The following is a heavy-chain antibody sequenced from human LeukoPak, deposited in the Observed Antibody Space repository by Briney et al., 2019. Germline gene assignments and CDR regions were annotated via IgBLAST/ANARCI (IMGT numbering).Heavy chain of an antibody. D-gene: IGHD4-23*01. Sequence: TSSETLSLTCAVYGGSFSGYYWSWIRQPPGKGLEWIGYIYYSGSTNYNPSLKSRVTISVDTSKNQFSLKLSSVTAADTAVYYCARVGGTNYYYYGMDVWGQGTTVTVSS. CDR3: ARVGGTNYYYYGMDV. CDR1: GGSFSGYY. J-gene: IGHJ6*02. CDR2: IYYSGST. V-gene: IGHV4-59*01.